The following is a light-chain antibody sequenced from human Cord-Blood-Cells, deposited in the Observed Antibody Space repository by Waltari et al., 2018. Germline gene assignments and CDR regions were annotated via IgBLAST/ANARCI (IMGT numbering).Light chain of an antibody. CDR3: QQYYSTPYT. CDR1: RSVLSSTNNKNY. V-gene: IGKV4-1*01. Sequence: DFVKTQAPDSLAVFLGERATLKCKSSRSVLSSTNNKNYLAWFQQKPGQPTKLLIYLASTRESGVPDRFSGSGSGTDFTLTISSLQAEDVAVYYCQQYYSTPYTFGQGTKLEIK. CDR2: LAS. J-gene: IGKJ2*01.